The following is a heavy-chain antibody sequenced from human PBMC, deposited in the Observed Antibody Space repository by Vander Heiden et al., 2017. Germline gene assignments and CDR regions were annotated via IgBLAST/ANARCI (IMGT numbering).Heavy chain of an antibody. V-gene: IGHV1-2*02. J-gene: IGHJ5*01. CDR1: GYTLTGYY. CDR3: ARGPYTGRSNWFDP. D-gene: IGHD5-12*01. Sequence: QVQLVQSGAEVKKPGASVKVSCKASGYTLTGYYMHWVRQAPGQGLEWMGWINPKSGDTNYAQKFQGRVTMTRDTSIGTAYMEVNRLKSDDTAVYYCARGPYTGRSNWFDPWGQGTLVTVSS. CDR2: INPKSGDT.